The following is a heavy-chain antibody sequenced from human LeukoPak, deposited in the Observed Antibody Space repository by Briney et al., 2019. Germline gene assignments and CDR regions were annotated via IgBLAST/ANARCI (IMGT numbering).Heavy chain of an antibody. Sequence: PSETLSLTCTVSGGSISTTSYYWGWIRQPPGKGLECIGNIYYSGSTYYNPSLKSRVTISVDTSKNQFSLKPTSVTAADTAVYYCTVSRGLGPFDYWGQGTLVTVSS. V-gene: IGHV4-39*07. D-gene: IGHD3-10*01. CDR3: TVSRGLGPFDY. J-gene: IGHJ4*02. CDR2: IYYSGST. CDR1: GGSISTTSYY.